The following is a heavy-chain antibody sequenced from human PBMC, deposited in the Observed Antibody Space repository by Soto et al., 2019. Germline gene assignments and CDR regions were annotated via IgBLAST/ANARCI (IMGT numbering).Heavy chain of an antibody. J-gene: IGHJ6*02. CDR2: IYHSGST. Sequence: SETLSLTCAVSGGSISSSNWCSWVRQPPGKGLEWIGEIYHSGSTNYNPSLKSRVTISVDKSKNQFSLKLSSVTAADTAVYYCARVGAAAGTIADYYYYGMDVWGQGTTVTVSS. V-gene: IGHV4-4*02. CDR3: ARVGAAAGTIADYYYYGMDV. D-gene: IGHD6-13*01. CDR1: GGSISSSNW.